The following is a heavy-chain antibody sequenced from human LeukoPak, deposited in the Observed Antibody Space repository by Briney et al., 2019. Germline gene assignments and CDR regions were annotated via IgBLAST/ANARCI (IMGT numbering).Heavy chain of an antibody. CDR1: GGSISSGSYY. Sequence: SETLSLTCTVSGGSISSGSYYWSWIRQPAGKGLEWIGRIYTSGSTNYNPSLKSRVTISVDTSKNQFSLKLSSVTAADTAVYYCARDLIRLWLGGYYYYMDVWGKGTTVTVSS. CDR2: IYTSGST. V-gene: IGHV4-61*02. D-gene: IGHD5-18*01. CDR3: ARDLIRLWLGGYYYYMDV. J-gene: IGHJ6*03.